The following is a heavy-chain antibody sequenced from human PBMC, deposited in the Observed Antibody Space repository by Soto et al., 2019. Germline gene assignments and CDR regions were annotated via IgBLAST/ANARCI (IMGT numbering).Heavy chain of an antibody. CDR3: AKDEHYTGYASGWHWASAIDY. CDR1: GFTFGSYG. Sequence: QVQLVESGGGVVQPGTSPRLSCVASGFTFGSYGMHWVRQAPGKGLEWVAVIGYDGRDKYYADSVKGRFTISRDSSKNTLYLQLSSLRAEDTALYYCAKDEHYTGYASGWHWASAIDYWGQGTLVTVSS. D-gene: IGHD6-19*01. CDR2: IGYDGRDK. J-gene: IGHJ4*02. V-gene: IGHV3-30*18.